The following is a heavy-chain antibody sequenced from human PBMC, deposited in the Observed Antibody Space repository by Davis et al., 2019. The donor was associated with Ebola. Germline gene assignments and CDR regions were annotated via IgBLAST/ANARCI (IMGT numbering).Heavy chain of an antibody. CDR1: GYTFNSYG. CDR3: ARINYDFWSGLGDP. Sequence: AASVKVSCKASGYTFNSYGINWVRQAPGQGLEWMGWITAYNGNTNHAHNFQGRVPMTTDTSQSTSYMELRSLRSDDTAVYYCARINYDFWSGLGDPWGQGTLVTVSS. J-gene: IGHJ5*02. V-gene: IGHV1-18*01. D-gene: IGHD3-3*01. CDR2: ITAYNGNT.